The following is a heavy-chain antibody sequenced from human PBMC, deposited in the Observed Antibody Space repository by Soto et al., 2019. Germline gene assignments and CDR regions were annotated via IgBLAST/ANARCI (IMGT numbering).Heavy chain of an antibody. J-gene: IGHJ4*02. Sequence: SETLSLTCAVYGGSISSYYWSWIRQPPGKGLEWIGYIYYSGDTNYNPSLKSRVTISVDTSKSQFSLNLRSVTAADTAVYYCAREHGSGTYYRFEYWGQGTLVTVSS. CDR2: IYYSGDT. D-gene: IGHD3-10*01. CDR1: GGSISSYY. CDR3: AREHGSGTYYRFEY. V-gene: IGHV4-59*01.